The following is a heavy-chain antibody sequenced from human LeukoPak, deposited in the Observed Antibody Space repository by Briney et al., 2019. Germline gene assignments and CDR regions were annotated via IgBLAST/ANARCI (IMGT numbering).Heavy chain of an antibody. D-gene: IGHD3-16*01. V-gene: IGHV1-24*01. CDR1: GYTLTELS. J-gene: IGHJ4*02. Sequence: VKVSCKVSGYTLTELSMHWVRQAPGKGLEWMGGFDPEDGETIYAQKFQGRVTMTEDTSTDTAYMELSSLRSEDTAVYYCATVPRWGSYYFDYWGQGTLVTVSS. CDR2: FDPEDGET. CDR3: ATVPRWGSYYFDY.